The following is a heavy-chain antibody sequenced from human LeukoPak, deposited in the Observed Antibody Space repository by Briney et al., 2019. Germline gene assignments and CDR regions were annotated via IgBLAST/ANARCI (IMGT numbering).Heavy chain of an antibody. CDR2: VSTSGGST. V-gene: IGHV3-23*01. CDR3: LGYCSGGRCYSGGH. J-gene: IGHJ4*02. CDR1: GFTFSTYA. D-gene: IGHD2-15*01. Sequence: GGSLRLSCAASGFTFSTYAMSWVRQAPGKGLEWVSTVSTSGGSTYYADSVKGRFTISRDNSKNTRYLQMNSLRAEDTAIYYCLGYCSGGRCYSGGHWGQGTLVTVSS.